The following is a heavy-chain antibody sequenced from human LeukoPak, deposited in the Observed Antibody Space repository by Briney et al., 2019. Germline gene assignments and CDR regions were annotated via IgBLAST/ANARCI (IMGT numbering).Heavy chain of an antibody. CDR3: ARVSYYDSSGYYYPEAAFDI. CDR1: GFTFSSYS. D-gene: IGHD3-22*01. Sequence: PGGSLRLSCAASGFTFSSYSMNWVRQAPGKGLEWVSYISSSSSTIYYADSVKGRFTISRDNAKNSLYLQMNSLRAEDTAVYYCARVSYYDSSGYYYPEAAFDIWGQGTMVTVSS. V-gene: IGHV3-48*01. CDR2: ISSSSSTI. J-gene: IGHJ3*02.